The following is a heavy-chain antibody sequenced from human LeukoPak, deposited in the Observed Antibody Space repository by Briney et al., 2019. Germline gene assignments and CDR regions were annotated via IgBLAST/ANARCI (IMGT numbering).Heavy chain of an antibody. CDR2: ISSSGSTI. Sequence: PGGSLRLSCAASGLTFSDYYMSWIRQAPGKGLEWVSYISSSGSTIYYADSVKGRFTISRDNAKNSLYLQMNSLRAEDTAVYYCARELWFGELSKYYYGMDVWGQGTTVTVSS. V-gene: IGHV3-11*01. J-gene: IGHJ6*02. CDR1: GLTFSDYY. D-gene: IGHD3-10*01. CDR3: ARELWFGELSKYYYGMDV.